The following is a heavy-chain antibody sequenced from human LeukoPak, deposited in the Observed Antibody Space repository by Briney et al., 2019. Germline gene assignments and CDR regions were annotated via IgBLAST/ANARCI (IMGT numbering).Heavy chain of an antibody. Sequence: GGSLRLSCAASGFTVTSNYMSWVRQAPRKGLDWVSVIYSGGTTYYADSVKGRFTISRDNSKNTLYLQMNSLRAEDTAVYYCARPREGGLVDYWGQGTLVTVSS. CDR2: IYSGGTT. J-gene: IGHJ4*02. CDR1: GFTVTSNY. D-gene: IGHD1-26*01. V-gene: IGHV3-66*04. CDR3: ARPREGGLVDY.